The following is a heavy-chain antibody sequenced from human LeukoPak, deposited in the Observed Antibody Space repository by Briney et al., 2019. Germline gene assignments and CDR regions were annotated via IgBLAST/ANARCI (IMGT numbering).Heavy chain of an antibody. V-gene: IGHV4-59*08. CDR1: GGSISSYY. D-gene: IGHD3-10*01. J-gene: IGHJ4*02. CDR3: ARFRDYGQHYFDY. Sequence: SETLSLTCTVSGGSISSYYWSWIRQPPGKGLEWIGYIYYSGSTNYNPSLKSRVTISADTSKNQFSLRLSSVTAADTAVYYCARFRDYGQHYFDYWGQGTRVTVSS. CDR2: IYYSGST.